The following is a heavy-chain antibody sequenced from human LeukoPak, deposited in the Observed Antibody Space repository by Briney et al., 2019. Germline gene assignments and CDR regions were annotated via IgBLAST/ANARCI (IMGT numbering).Heavy chain of an antibody. D-gene: IGHD3-9*01. CDR1: GGSISSYY. V-gene: IGHV4-4*09. CDR2: IYTREST. J-gene: IGHJ5*02. Sequence: SETLSLTCTVSGGSISSYYWSWIRQPPGKGLEWIGYIYTRESTNYNPSLKSRVTISVDTSKNQFSLKLSSVTAEDTAVYYCAHEHYDILTGYYHNWFDPWGQGTLVTLSS. CDR3: AHEHYDILTGYYHNWFDP.